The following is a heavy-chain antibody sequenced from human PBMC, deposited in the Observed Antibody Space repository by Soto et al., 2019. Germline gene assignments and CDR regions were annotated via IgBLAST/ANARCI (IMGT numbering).Heavy chain of an antibody. CDR2: ISGSGGST. CDR3: AKEVSLGSTVDLGY. J-gene: IGHJ4*02. Sequence: GWSLRLSCAASGFTFSIFAMSLVRQSPGKGLDWVSTISGSGGSTYYADAVKGRFSIPRDNSMGTLYLQMKSLRVEDTAIYYCAKEVSLGSTVDLGYWGQGTLVTVSS. D-gene: IGHD7-27*01. V-gene: IGHV3-23*01. CDR1: GFTFSIFA.